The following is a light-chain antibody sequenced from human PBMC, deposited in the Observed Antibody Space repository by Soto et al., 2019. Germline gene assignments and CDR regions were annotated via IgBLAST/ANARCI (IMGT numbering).Light chain of an antibody. CDR3: LQDYIYPWT. CDR1: QGIGND. Sequence: AIQMTQSPSSLSVYVGDRVTITCRASQGIGNDLVWFQQKPGKAPKLLIYAASSLQSGVPSRFSGSGSGTEFTLTISSLQPEDFATYYCLQDYIYPWTFGQGTKVEIQ. CDR2: AAS. V-gene: IGKV1-6*02. J-gene: IGKJ1*01.